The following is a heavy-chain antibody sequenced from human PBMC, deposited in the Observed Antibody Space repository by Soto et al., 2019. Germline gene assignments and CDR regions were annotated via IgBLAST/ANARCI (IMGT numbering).Heavy chain of an antibody. D-gene: IGHD3-3*01. V-gene: IGHV4-34*01. J-gene: IGHJ6*02. CDR3: ARGRGITIFGVVEYYYYGMDV. CDR1: GGSFSGYY. Sequence: SETLSLTCAVYGGSFSGYYLSWIRQPPGKGLEWIGEINHSGSTNYNPSLKSRVTISVYTSKNQFSLKLSSVTAADTAVYYCARGRGITIFGVVEYYYYGMDVWGQGTTVTVSS. CDR2: INHSGST.